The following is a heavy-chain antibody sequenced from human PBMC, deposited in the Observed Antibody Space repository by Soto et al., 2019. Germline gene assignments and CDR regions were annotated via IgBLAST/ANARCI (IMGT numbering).Heavy chain of an antibody. CDR3: ARVTLDYYGMDV. Sequence: PGGSLRLSCAASGFTFSSYAMSWVRQAPGKGLEWVSAISGGGGSTYYADSVKGRFTISRDNSKNTLYLQMNSLRAEDTAVYYCARVTLDYYGMDVWGQGTTVTVSS. J-gene: IGHJ6*02. CDR2: ISGGGGST. V-gene: IGHV3-23*01. CDR1: GFTFSSYA.